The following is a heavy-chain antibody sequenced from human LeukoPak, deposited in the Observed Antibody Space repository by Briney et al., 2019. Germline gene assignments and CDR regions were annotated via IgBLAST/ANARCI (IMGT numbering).Heavy chain of an antibody. CDR2: IYHSGST. Sequence: PSETLSLTCAVSGYSISSGYYWGWIRQPPGKGLEWIGSIYHSGSTYYNPSLKSRVTISVDTSKNQFSLKLSSVTAADTAVYYCVAVRGWYFDYGGQGTLVTVSS. J-gene: IGHJ4*02. CDR1: GYSISSGYY. V-gene: IGHV4-38-2*01. CDR3: VAVRGWYFDY.